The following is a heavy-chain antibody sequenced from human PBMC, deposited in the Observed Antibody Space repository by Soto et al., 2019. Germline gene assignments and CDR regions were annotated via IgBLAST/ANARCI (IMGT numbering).Heavy chain of an antibody. J-gene: IGHJ4*02. CDR3: ARDGYYYDSSGYYSDY. CDR2: ISSSSSYI. Sequence: PGWSLRLSCAASVFTFSSYSMNWFRQAPGKGLEWVSSISSSSSYIYYADSVKGRFTISRDNAKNSLYLQMNSLRAEDTAVYYCARDGYYYDSSGYYSDYWGQGTLVTVSS. CDR1: VFTFSSYS. V-gene: IGHV3-21*01. D-gene: IGHD3-22*01.